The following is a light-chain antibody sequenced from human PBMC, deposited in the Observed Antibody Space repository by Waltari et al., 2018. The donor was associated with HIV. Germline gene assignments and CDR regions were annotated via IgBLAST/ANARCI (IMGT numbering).Light chain of an antibody. J-gene: IGKJ3*01. Sequence: IQMAQFLAYSSASTAQKVTLTRRANDSIGTYFAWYQQKPGKVPQLLHFAASSLQTGVPSRFSGSGSGTDFTLTISWLESDDFATYYCQQYHSFPYTFGHGTTVD. CDR1: DSIGTY. CDR3: QQYHSFPYT. V-gene: IGKV1-8*01. CDR2: AAS.